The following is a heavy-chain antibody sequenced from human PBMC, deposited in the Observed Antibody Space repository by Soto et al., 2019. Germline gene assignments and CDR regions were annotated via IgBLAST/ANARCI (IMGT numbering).Heavy chain of an antibody. Sequence: QVQLVESGGGVVQPGRSLRLSCAASGFTFSSYAMHWVRQAPGKGLEWVAVISYDGSNKYYADSVKGRFTISRDNSKNXXYLQMNSMRAEDTAVYYCASSGYRSGAGRGNYFDYWGQGTLVTVSS. CDR1: GFTFSSYA. CDR3: ASSGYRSGAGRGNYFDY. J-gene: IGHJ4*02. D-gene: IGHD6-19*01. V-gene: IGHV3-30-3*01. CDR2: ISYDGSNK.